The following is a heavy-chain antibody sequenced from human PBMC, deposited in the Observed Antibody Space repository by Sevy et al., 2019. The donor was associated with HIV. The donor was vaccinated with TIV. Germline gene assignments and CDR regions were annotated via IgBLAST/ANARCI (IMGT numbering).Heavy chain of an antibody. Sequence: GKSLKISCKGSANSFAGYWIGWMRQMPGKGLELMGVIYPGHSDTRYSPSFQGQITISVDMSITTAYLQWRRLKASDTATYYCYSGSSLFDFWGQGTLVIVSS. CDR2: IYPGHSDT. J-gene: IGHJ4*02. CDR1: ANSFAGYW. V-gene: IGHV5-51*01. CDR3: YSGSSLFDF. D-gene: IGHD6-6*01.